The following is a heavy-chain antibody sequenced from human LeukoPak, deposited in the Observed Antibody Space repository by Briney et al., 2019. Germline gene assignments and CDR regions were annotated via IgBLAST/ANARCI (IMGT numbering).Heavy chain of an antibody. D-gene: IGHD2-15*01. CDR2: INQDGSEK. V-gene: IGHV3-7*01. CDR3: TRDTGCSGGTCYSFYDY. CDR1: GFTFSSYW. J-gene: IGHJ4*02. Sequence: GGSLRLSCAASGFTFSSYWMTWVRQAPGKGLEWVANINQDGSEKYYVDSVKGRFTISRDNAKNSLYLQMNSLRAEDTAVYYCTRDTGCSGGTCYSFYDYWGQGTLVTVSS.